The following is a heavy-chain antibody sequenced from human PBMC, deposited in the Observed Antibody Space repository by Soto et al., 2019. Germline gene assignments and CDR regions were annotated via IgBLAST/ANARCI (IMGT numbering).Heavy chain of an antibody. CDR2: INHSGST. J-gene: IGHJ6*03. CDR1: GGYFTGYY. CDR3: ARGGGYYYMDV. D-gene: IGHD2-15*01. V-gene: IGHV4-34*01. Sequence: SETLSLTCVVYGGYFTGYYWSWVRQPPGKGLEWIGEINHSGSTNYNPSLKSRVTISVDTSESQFSLKLNSVTAADTAVYYCARGGGYYYMDVWDNGTTVTVSS.